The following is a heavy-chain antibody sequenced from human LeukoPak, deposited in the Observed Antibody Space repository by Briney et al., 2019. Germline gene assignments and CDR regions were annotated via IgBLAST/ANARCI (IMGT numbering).Heavy chain of an antibody. J-gene: IGHJ4*02. D-gene: IGHD6-13*01. CDR1: GGSFSGYY. V-gene: IGHV4-34*01. CDR2: INHSGST. Sequence: SETLSLTCAVYGGSFSGYYWSWIRQPPGKGLEWIGEINHSGSTNYNPSLKSRVTISVDTSKNQFSLKLSSVTAADTAVYYCARWQQLALSFDYWGQGTLVTVSS. CDR3: ARWQQLALSFDY.